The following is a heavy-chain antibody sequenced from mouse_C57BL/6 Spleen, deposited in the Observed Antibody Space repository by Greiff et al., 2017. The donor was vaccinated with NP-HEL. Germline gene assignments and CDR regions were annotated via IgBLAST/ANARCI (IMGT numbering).Heavy chain of an antibody. J-gene: IGHJ3*01. CDR3: ARQGSGDWFAY. CDR2: ISSGGSYT. D-gene: IGHD1-3*01. Sequence: EVKLMESGGDLVKPGGSLKLSCAASGFTFSSYGMSWVRQTPDKRLEWVATISSGGSYTYYPDSVKGRFTISRDNAKNTLYLQMSSLKSEDTAMYYCARQGSGDWFAYWGQGTLVTVSA. CDR1: GFTFSSYG. V-gene: IGHV5-6*01.